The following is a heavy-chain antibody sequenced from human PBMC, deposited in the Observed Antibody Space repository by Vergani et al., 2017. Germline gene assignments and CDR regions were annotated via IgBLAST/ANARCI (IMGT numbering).Heavy chain of an antibody. V-gene: IGHV3-30*02. CDR1: GFTFSSYG. D-gene: IGHD3-9*01. CDR2: IRYDGSNK. Sequence: QLQLVESGGGVVQPGGSLRLSCAASGFTFSSYGMHWVRQAPGKGLEWVAFIRYDGSNKYYADSVKGRFTISRDNFKNTLYLQMNSLRAEDTAVYYGAKSPYDMLTGYLDFDYWGQGTLVTVSS. CDR3: AKSPYDMLTGYLDFDY. J-gene: IGHJ4*02.